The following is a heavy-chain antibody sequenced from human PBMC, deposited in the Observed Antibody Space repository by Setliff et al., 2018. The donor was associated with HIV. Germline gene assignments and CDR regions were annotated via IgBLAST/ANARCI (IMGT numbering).Heavy chain of an antibody. Sequence: GASVKVSCKASGYTFTGHYLHWVRQAPGQGLEWLGWVNPNSGDAIYAQNFQGRVTMTRDTSINAAYMELRGLRSDDTAVDYCARNFGLSPSGKYYYYYGMDIWGQGTTVTVSS. J-gene: IGHJ6*02. CDR2: VNPNSGDA. D-gene: IGHD3-10*01. V-gene: IGHV1-2*02. CDR3: ARNFGLSPSGKYYYYYGMDI. CDR1: GYTFTGHY.